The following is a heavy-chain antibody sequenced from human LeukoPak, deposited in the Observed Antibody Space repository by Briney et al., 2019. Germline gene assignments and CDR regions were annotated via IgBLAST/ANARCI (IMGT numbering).Heavy chain of an antibody. V-gene: IGHV4-59*08. D-gene: IGHD2-15*01. CDR2: VYYTGRT. CDR1: GGSIGSYY. CDR3: ARLTEGW. Sequence: SATLSLTCIVSGGSIGSYYWSWVRQTPGKGLERIGYVYYTGRTNYNPSLKGRVTIFVDTSKNQFSLKLSSVTAADTAVYYCARLTEGWWGQGALVTVSS. J-gene: IGHJ4*02.